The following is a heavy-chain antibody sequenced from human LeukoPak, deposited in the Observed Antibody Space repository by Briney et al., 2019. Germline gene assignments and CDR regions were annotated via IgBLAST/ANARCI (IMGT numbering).Heavy chain of an antibody. D-gene: IGHD2-15*01. J-gene: IGHJ4*02. CDR3: AKAEEGYCSGGSCYSLNY. CDR1: VFTFRNYG. CDR2: IRNDGTDK. Sequence: GGSLRLSCAASVFTFRNYGMHWVPQAPDKGLHWVAFIRNDGTDKYYTDAVKGRFTISRDNSKNTLYLQMNSLRTEDTAVYYCAKAEEGYCSGGSCYSLNYWGQGALVTVSS. V-gene: IGHV3-30*02.